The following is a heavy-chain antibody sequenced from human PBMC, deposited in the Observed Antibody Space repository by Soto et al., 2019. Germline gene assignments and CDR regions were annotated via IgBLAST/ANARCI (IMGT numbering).Heavy chain of an antibody. J-gene: IGHJ4*02. V-gene: IGHV3-74*01. CDR1: GFPFSSYS. D-gene: IGHD2-2*01. Sequence: PGGSLRLSCAASGFPFSSYSRHWVRQAPGKGLVWVSRINSDGSSTTYADSVKGRFTISRDNAKNTLYLQMNSLRAEDTAVYYCARDRTAASADYWGQGALVTVSS. CDR3: ARDRTAASADY. CDR2: INSDGSST.